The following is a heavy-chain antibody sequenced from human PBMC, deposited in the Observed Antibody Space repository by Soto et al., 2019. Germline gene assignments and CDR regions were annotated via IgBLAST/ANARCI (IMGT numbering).Heavy chain of an antibody. V-gene: IGHV3-66*01. CDR1: GFTVSTYY. J-gene: IGHJ5*02. CDR3: ARGRSASRDFDP. Sequence: EVQLVESGGGLVQPGGSLRLSCAASGFTVSTYYMNCVRQAPGEGLEWVSVVYSGGTTYYADSVRGRFTISRDNSQTTLFLQMNSRRAEDTAVYYCARGRSASRDFDPWGQGTLVTVSS. CDR2: VYSGGTT. D-gene: IGHD3-10*01.